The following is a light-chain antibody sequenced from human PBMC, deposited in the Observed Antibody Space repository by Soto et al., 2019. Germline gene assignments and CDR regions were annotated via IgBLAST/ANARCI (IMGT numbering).Light chain of an antibody. J-gene: IGKJ1*01. Sequence: DIVMTQSPDSLAVSLGERATINCRSSQNVLHSSNNKHSLAWYQQKPGQPPKLLIYWASTRESGVPDRFSGSGSGTDFTLTIYSLQAEDVAVYYCQQYYSPPLTFGQGTKVEIK. V-gene: IGKV4-1*01. CDR2: WAS. CDR1: QNVLHSSNNKHS. CDR3: QQYYSPPLT.